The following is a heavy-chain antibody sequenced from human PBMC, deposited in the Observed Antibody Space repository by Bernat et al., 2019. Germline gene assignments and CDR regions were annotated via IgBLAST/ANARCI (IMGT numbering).Heavy chain of an antibody. Sequence: QVQLVGSGGGVVQPGRSLRLSCAASGFTFSSYGMHWVRQAPGKGLEWVAVISYDGSNKYYADSVKGRFTISRDNSKNTLYLQMNSLRAEDTAVYYCAKDQGDYGDYFFDYWGQGTLVTVSS. V-gene: IGHV3-30*18. J-gene: IGHJ4*02. CDR2: ISYDGSNK. CDR1: GFTFSSYG. CDR3: AKDQGDYGDYFFDY. D-gene: IGHD4-17*01.